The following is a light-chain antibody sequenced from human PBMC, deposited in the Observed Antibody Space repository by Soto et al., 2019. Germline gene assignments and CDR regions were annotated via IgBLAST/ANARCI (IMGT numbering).Light chain of an antibody. Sequence: QSVLTQPASVSGTPGQSITISCTGSNSDVGIYDFVSWYQHHPGRAPKLIVSEVSHRPSGVSNRFSGSKSGNTASLTINGLQSGDEADYYCGAWDESLNGYVFGTGTKVTVL. J-gene: IGLJ1*01. CDR1: NSDVGIYDF. CDR3: GAWDESLNGYV. V-gene: IGLV2-14*01. CDR2: EVS.